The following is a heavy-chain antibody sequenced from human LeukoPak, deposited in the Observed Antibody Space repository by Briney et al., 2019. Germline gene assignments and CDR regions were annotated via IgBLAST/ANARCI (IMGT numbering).Heavy chain of an antibody. J-gene: IGHJ6*03. V-gene: IGHV1-8*03. CDR3: ARGKGEYYYMDV. CDR1: GYTFTSYD. D-gene: IGHD3-16*01. CDR2: MNPNSGNT. Sequence: ASVKVSCKASGYTFTSYDINWVRQATGQGLEWMGWMNPNSGNTGYAQKFQGRVTITRNTSISTAYMELSSLRSEDTAVYYCARGKGEYYYMDVWGKGTTVTISS.